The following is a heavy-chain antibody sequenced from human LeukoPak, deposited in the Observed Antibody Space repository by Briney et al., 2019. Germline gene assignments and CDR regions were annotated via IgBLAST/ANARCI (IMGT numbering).Heavy chain of an antibody. Sequence: SETLSLTCTVSAYSISSAYYWGWIRQPPGKGLEWLGSIYHSGSTYYNPSLKSRVTISVDTSKNQFSLKLSSVTAADTAVYYCARGVARSSKFHFSYYFDYWGQGTLVTVSS. CDR2: IYHSGST. CDR1: AYSISSAYY. CDR3: ARGVARSSKFHFSYYFDY. D-gene: IGHD6-6*01. J-gene: IGHJ4*02. V-gene: IGHV4-38-2*02.